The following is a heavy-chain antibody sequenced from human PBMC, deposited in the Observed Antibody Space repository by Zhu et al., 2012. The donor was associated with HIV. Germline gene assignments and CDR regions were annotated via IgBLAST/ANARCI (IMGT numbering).Heavy chain of an antibody. D-gene: IGHD3-9*01. CDR1: GGSISSHF. Sequence: QVQLQESGPRLVRPSETLSLTCTVSGGSISSHFWTWIRQPPGKGLEWIGNVYFSGSTKYNPSLESRVTISIDMSKNHFSLELTPVTAADTAVYYCARDRDYDILSGAFDSWGQGTLVTVSS. CDR3: ARDRDYDILSGAFDS. CDR2: VYFSGST. J-gene: IGHJ5*01. V-gene: IGHV4-59*11.